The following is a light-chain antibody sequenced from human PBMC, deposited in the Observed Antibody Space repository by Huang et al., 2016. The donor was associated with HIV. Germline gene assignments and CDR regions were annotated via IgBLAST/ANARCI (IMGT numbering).Light chain of an antibody. Sequence: EIVLTQSPATLSVSPGERATLSCRASQSVSSNLAWYQQRPGQAPRLLIYGASTRATGIPGRFSGSGSGTDFTLTISSLQSEDVAVYYCQEYNKWPPRTFGQGTKVEIK. CDR3: QEYNKWPPRT. J-gene: IGKJ1*01. V-gene: IGKV3-15*01. CDR1: QSVSSN. CDR2: GAS.